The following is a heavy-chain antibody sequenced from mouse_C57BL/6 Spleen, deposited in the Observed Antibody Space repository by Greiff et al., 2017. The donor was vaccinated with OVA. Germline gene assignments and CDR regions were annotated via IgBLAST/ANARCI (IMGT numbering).Heavy chain of an antibody. D-gene: IGHD2-2*01. CDR1: GYTFTSYW. CDR3: ARVYGYDWWYFDV. CDR2: IYPGSGST. J-gene: IGHJ1*03. V-gene: IGHV1-55*01. Sequence: VQLQQPGAELVKPGASVKMSCKASGYTFTSYWITWVKQRPGQGLEWIGDIYPGSGSTNYNEKFKSKATLTVDTSSSTAYMQLSSLTSEDSAVYYCARVYGYDWWYFDVWGTGTTVTVSS.